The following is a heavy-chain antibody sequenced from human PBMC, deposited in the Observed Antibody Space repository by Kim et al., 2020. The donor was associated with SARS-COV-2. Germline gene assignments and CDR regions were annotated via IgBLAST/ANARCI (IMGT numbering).Heavy chain of an antibody. V-gene: IGHV1-46*01. D-gene: IGHD3-10*01. J-gene: IGHJ6*02. CDR3: ARDSYGSGYYYGMDV. Sequence: AQKFQGRVTMTRDTSTRTVYMELYSLRSEDTAVYYCARDSYGSGYYYGMDVWGQGTTVTVSS.